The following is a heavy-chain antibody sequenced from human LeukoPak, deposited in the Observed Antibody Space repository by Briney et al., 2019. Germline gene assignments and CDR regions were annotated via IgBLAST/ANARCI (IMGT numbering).Heavy chain of an antibody. J-gene: IGHJ6*03. D-gene: IGHD2-15*01. CDR1: GFTFSSYW. CDR3: ARTTEGYCRGRSCYSYYYYMDV. V-gene: IGHV4-59*01. Sequence: GSLRLSCAASGFTFSSYWMSWIRQPPGKGLEWIGYIHYSGSTDYNPSLKSRVTISVDTSKNQFSLKLSSVTAADTAVYYCARTTEGYCRGRSCYSYYYYMDVWGKGTTVTVSS. CDR2: IHYSGST.